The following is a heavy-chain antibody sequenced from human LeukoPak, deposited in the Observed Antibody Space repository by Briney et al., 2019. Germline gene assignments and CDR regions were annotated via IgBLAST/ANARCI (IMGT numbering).Heavy chain of an antibody. V-gene: IGHV3-48*03. CDR2: ISSSGSTI. J-gene: IGHJ4*02. CDR3: AREETSSGWNFDY. D-gene: IGHD6-19*01. CDR1: GFTFSSYE. Sequence: GGSLRLSCAASGFTFSSYEMNWVRQAPGKGLEWVSYISSSGSTIYYADSVKGRFIISRDNAKNSLYLQMNSLRAEDTAVYYCAREETSSGWNFDYWGQGTLVTVSS.